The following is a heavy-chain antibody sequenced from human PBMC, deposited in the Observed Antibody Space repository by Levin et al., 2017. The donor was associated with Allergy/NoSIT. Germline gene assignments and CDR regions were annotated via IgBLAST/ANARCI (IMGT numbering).Heavy chain of an antibody. V-gene: IGHV4-34*01. Sequence: SETLSLTCAVYGGSFSGYYWSWIRQPPGKGLEWIGEINHSGSTNYNPSLKSRVTISVDTSKNQFSLKLSSVTAADTAVYYCARGRTLYSSSWKIDYWGQGTLVTVSS. CDR3: ARGRTLYSSSWKIDY. CDR2: INHSGST. CDR1: GGSFSGYY. J-gene: IGHJ4*02. D-gene: IGHD6-13*01.